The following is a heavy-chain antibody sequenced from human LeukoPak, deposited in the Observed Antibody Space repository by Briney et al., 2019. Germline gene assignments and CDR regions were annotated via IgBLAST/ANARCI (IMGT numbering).Heavy chain of an antibody. V-gene: IGHV3-21*04. CDR2: ISSSSSYI. J-gene: IGHJ4*02. CDR3: AKDERYCSSTSCYFIY. CDR1: GFTFSSYS. Sequence: GGSLRLSCAASGFTFSSYSMNWVRQAPGKGLEWVSSISSSSSYIYYADSVKGRFTISRDNAKNSLYLQMNSLRAEDTAVYYCAKDERYCSSTSCYFIYWGQGTLVTVSS. D-gene: IGHD2-2*01.